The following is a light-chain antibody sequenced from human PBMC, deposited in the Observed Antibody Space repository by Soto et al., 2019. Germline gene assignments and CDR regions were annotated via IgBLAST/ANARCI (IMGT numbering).Light chain of an antibody. CDR1: QSVSSD. V-gene: IGKV3-15*01. J-gene: IGKJ1*01. Sequence: EILMTQSPATLSVSPGERATLSCRTSQSVSSDLAWYQQKPGQAPRLLIYGASTRATGIPARFSGSGSGTEFTLTISSLQSEDFAVYFCQQYYNWPWTFGQGTKVDIK. CDR3: QQYYNWPWT. CDR2: GAS.